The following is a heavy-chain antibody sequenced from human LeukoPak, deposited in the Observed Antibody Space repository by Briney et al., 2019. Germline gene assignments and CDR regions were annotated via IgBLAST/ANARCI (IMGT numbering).Heavy chain of an antibody. V-gene: IGHV1-2*02. CDR3: ARGPLRVVVVAAILSHSFSP. Sequence: ASVKVSCKASGYTFTGYYMHWVRQAPGQGLEWMGWINPNSGGTNYAQKFQGRVTMTRDTSISTAYMELSRLRSDDTAVYYCARGPLRVVVVAAILSHSFSPWGQGTLVTVSS. J-gene: IGHJ5*02. CDR2: INPNSGGT. CDR1: GYTFTGYY. D-gene: IGHD2-15*01.